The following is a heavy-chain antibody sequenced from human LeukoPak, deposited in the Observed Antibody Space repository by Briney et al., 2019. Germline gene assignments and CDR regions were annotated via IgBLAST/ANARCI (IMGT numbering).Heavy chain of an antibody. D-gene: IGHD6-19*01. V-gene: IGHV4-39*07. CDR1: GGSISSTSYY. CDR2: IYYSGST. CDR3: ARRAYSSGCYWFDP. J-gene: IGHJ5*02. Sequence: SETLSLTCTVSGGSISSTSYYWGWIRQPPGKGLEWIGSIYYSGSTYYNPSLKSRVTISVDTSKNQFSLNLSSVTAADTAVYYCARRAYSSGCYWFDPWGQGTLVTVPS.